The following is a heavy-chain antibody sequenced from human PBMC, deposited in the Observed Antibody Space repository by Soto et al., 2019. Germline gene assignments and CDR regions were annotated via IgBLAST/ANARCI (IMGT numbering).Heavy chain of an antibody. CDR2: INPSGGST. V-gene: IGHV1-46*01. J-gene: IGHJ6*02. CDR3: ARVWVGTTFAYASGMDV. D-gene: IGHD1-1*01. CDR1: GYTFTGYY. Sequence: ASVKVSCKASGYTFTGYYMHWVRQAPGQGFEWMGIINPSGGSTSYAQKFQGRVTMTRDTSTSTVYMELSSLRSEDTAVYYCARVWVGTTFAYASGMDVWGQGTMVNVS.